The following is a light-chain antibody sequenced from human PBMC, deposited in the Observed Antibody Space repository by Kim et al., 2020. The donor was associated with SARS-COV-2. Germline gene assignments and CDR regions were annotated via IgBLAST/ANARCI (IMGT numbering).Light chain of an antibody. V-gene: IGLV1-40*01. CDR1: SSNIGAGYD. Sequence: QPVLTQPPSLSGDPGQRVTISCTGSSSNIGAGYDVHWYQQLPGTAPKLLIYGNTNRPSGVPDRFSGSKSGTSASLAIIGLQAEDEANYYCQSYDSSLSVIFGGGTKVTVL. CDR3: QSYDSSLSVI. CDR2: GNT. J-gene: IGLJ2*01.